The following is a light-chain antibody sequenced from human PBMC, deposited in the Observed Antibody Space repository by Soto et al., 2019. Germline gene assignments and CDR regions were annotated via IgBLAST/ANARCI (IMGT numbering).Light chain of an antibody. J-gene: IGKJ1*01. Sequence: EIVMTQSHDTLSVSPGEGGTLSCSASPSVSRNDARYQQKPGQAPRLLIYGGSTRVIGIPARFSGSGSGTEFTLTISSLQSEDFAVYYCQQYNNWPPVRTFGQGTKVEIK. CDR1: PSVSRN. CDR3: QQYNNWPPVRT. V-gene: IGKV3-15*01. CDR2: GGS.